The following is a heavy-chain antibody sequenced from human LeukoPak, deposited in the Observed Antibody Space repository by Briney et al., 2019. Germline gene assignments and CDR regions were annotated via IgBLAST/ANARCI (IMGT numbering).Heavy chain of an antibody. CDR3: ATLWYSSGWYTN. D-gene: IGHD6-19*01. J-gene: IGHJ4*02. CDR1: GYTLTELS. CDR2: VDPEDGET. Sequence: ASVKVSCKVSGYTLTELSIHWVRQAPGKGLEWMGGVDPEDGETIYAQKFQGRVTMTEDTSTDTAYMELSSLRSEDTAVCYCATLWYSSGWYTNWGQGTLVTVSS. V-gene: IGHV1-24*01.